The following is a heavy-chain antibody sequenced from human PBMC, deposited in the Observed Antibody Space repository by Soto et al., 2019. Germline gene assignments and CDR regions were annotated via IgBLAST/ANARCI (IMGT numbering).Heavy chain of an antibody. Sequence: PSETLSLTCAVYGGSFSGYYWSWIRQPPGKGLEWIGEINHSGSTNYNPSLKSRVTISVDTSKNQFSLKLSSVTAADTAVYYCARRSIYSSGWYGGTRNYYYGMDVWGQGTTVTVSS. D-gene: IGHD6-19*01. J-gene: IGHJ6*02. CDR1: GGSFSGYY. V-gene: IGHV4-34*01. CDR2: INHSGST. CDR3: ARRSIYSSGWYGGTRNYYYGMDV.